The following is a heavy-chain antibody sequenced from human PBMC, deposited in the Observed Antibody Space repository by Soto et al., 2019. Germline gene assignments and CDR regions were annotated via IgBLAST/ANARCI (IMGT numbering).Heavy chain of an antibody. V-gene: IGHV3-33*01. D-gene: IGHD6-13*01. Sequence: GGSLRLSCAASGFTFSSYGMHWVRQAPGKGLEWVAVIWYDGSNKYYADSVKGRFTISRDNSKNTLYLQMNSLRAEDTAVYYCARDSLLTCGGFHGEGSSCQYYGMDVWGQGTTVTVSS. CDR2: IWYDGSNK. CDR3: ARDSLLTCGGFHGEGSSCQYYGMDV. CDR1: GFTFSSYG. J-gene: IGHJ6*02.